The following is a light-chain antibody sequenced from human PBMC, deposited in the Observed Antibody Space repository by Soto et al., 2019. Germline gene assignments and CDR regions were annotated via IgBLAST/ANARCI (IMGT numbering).Light chain of an antibody. J-gene: IGLJ2*01. V-gene: IGLV1-40*01. CDR1: SSNIGAGCD. Sequence: QSVLTQTPSVSGALGQKITMSCTGSSSNIGAGCDVHWYQQFPGAAPRLLIYADNNRPSGVPDRFSASKSGTSASLAITGLQGEDEANYYCQSYDTSLSGVIFGAGTKLTVL. CDR2: ADN. CDR3: QSYDTSLSGVI.